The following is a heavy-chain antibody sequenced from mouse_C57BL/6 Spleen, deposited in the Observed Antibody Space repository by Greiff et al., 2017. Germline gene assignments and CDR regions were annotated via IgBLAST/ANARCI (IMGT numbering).Heavy chain of an antibody. J-gene: IGHJ2*01. Sequence: ESGPGLVKPSQSLSLTCSVTGYSITSGYYWNWIRQFPGNKLEWMGYISYDGSHNYNPSLKNRISITRDTSKNQFFLKLNSVTTEDTATYYCASLYDGLDYWGQGTTLTVSS. CDR2: ISYDGSH. D-gene: IGHD2-3*01. CDR3: ASLYDGLDY. V-gene: IGHV3-6*01. CDR1: GYSITSGYY.